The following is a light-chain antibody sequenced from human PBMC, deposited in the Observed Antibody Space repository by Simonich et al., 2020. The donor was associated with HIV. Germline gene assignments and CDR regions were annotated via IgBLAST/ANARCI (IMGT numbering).Light chain of an antibody. J-gene: IGLJ2*01. V-gene: IGLV2-14*01. CDR2: DVS. CDR3: SSYTSSSTLV. CDR1: SSDVGGYNY. Sequence: QSALTQPASVSVSPGQSITISCTETSSDVGGYNYVSCYQPHPVKAPKLMIYDVSKRPSGVSNRFSGSKAGNTASLNISGLQAEDEADYYCSSYTSSSTLVFGGGTKLTVL.